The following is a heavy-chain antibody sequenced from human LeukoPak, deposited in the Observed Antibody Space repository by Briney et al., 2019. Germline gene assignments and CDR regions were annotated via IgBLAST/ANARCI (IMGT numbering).Heavy chain of an antibody. CDR2: ISGSGGST. CDR3: AKGSSGWYYFDY. J-gene: IGHJ4*02. Sequence: GGSLRLSCAAPGFTFSSYAMSWVRQAPGKGLEWVSAISGSGGSTYYADSVKGRFTISRDNSKNTLYLQMNSLRAEDTAVYYCAKGSSGWYYFDYWGQGTLVTVSS. D-gene: IGHD6-19*01. V-gene: IGHV3-23*01. CDR1: GFTFSSYA.